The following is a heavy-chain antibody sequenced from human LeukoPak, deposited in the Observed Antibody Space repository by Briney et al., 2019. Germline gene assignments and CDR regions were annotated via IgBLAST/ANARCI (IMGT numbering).Heavy chain of an antibody. J-gene: IGHJ4*02. D-gene: IGHD2-21*01. V-gene: IGHV3-21*04. CDR3: AKDGGYCGGDCFSGFDY. CDR1: GFTFSSYT. CDR2: ISSSGTYV. Sequence: GGSLRLSCSASGFTFSSYTMIWVRRAPGKGLEWVSSISSSGTYVYYADSVKGRLTISGDYAKNSVSLQMNSLRAEDTAVYYCAKDGGYCGGDCFSGFDYWGQGTLVPVSS.